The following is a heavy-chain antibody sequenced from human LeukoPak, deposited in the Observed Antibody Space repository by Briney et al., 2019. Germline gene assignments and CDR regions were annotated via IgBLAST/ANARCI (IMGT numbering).Heavy chain of an antibody. CDR1: GFTFSSYW. CDR2: IKQDGSEE. D-gene: IGHD3-3*01. V-gene: IGHV3-7*01. CDR3: ASSFWSGSDY. Sequence: EGSLRLSCAASGFTFSSYWMSWVRQAPGKGLEWVANIKQDGSEEYYVDSVKGRFTISRDNAKDSLYLQMNSLRAEDTAVYYCASSFWSGSDYWGQGTLVTVSS. J-gene: IGHJ4*02.